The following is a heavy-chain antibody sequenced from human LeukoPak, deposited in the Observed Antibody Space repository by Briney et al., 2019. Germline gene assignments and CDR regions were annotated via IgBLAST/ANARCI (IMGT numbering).Heavy chain of an antibody. CDR3: ARDYKYTFDN. V-gene: IGHV3-48*01. CDR2: IGIDSGNT. Sequence: GGSLRLSCAASGFTFSDYSVNWVRQAPGKGLEWISYIGIDSGNTNYADSVKGRFTISGDKAKNSLYLQMNSLRVEDTAVYYCARDYKYTFDNWGQGTLVTVSS. CDR1: GFTFSDYS. J-gene: IGHJ4*02. D-gene: IGHD5-24*01.